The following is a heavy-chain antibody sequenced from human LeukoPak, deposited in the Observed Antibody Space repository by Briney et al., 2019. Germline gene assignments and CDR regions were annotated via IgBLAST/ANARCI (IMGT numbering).Heavy chain of an antibody. CDR1: GGTFSSYA. V-gene: IGHV1-69*13. CDR2: IIPIFGTA. J-gene: IGHJ6*02. CDR3: ARDKNYGSGSYYSVYYYGMDV. D-gene: IGHD3-10*01. Sequence: ASVKVSCKASGGTFSSYAISWVRQAPGQGLEWMGVIIPIFGTANYAQKFQGRVTITADESTSTAYMELSSLRSEDTAVYYCARDKNYGSGSYYSVYYYGMDVWGQGTTVTVSS.